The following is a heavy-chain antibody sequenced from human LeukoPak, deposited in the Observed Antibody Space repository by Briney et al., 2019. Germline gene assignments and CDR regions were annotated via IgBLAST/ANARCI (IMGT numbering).Heavy chain of an antibody. CDR1: GGSISSSSYY. CDR2: IYYSGST. V-gene: IGHV4-39*01. D-gene: IGHD5-12*01. Sequence: SETLSLTCTVSGGSISSSSYYWGWIRQPPGKGLEWLGSIYYSGSTYYNPSLKSRVTISVDTSKNQFSLKLSSVTAADTAVYYCARRVDIVATILFDYWGQGTLVTVSS. J-gene: IGHJ4*02. CDR3: ARRVDIVATILFDY.